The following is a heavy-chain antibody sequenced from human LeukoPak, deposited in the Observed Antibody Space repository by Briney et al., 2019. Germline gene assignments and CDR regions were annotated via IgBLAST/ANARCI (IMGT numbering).Heavy chain of an antibody. J-gene: IGHJ4*02. CDR3: AKDYRRSTPEYIDY. CDR2: ISGSGGST. Sequence: ETLSLTCTVSGGSISSGGYYWSWVRQAPGKGLEWVSAISGSGGSTYYADSVKGRFTISRDNSKNTLYLQMNSLRAEDTAVYYCAKDYRRSTPEYIDYWGQGTLVTVSS. D-gene: IGHD6-6*01. CDR1: GGSISSGGYY. V-gene: IGHV3-23*01.